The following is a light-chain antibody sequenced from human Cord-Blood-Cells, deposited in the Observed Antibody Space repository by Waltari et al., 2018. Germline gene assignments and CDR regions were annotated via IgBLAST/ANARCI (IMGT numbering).Light chain of an antibody. CDR1: QDTSNY. CDR3: QQYDNLPLT. CDR2: DAS. Sequence: DIQMTQSPSSLHASVGDRVTITCQASQDTSNYLNWYQQKPGKAPKLLIYDASNLETGVPSRFSGSGSGTDFTFAISSLQPEDIATNDCQQYDNLPLTSGGGTKVEIK. J-gene: IGKJ4*01. V-gene: IGKV1-33*01.